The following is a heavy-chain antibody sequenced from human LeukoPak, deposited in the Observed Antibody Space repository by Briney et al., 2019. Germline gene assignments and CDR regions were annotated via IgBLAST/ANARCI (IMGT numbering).Heavy chain of an antibody. CDR1: GYTYTRYA. CDR3: ARESGGWDPFDY. V-gene: IGHV1-3*01. Sequence: ASVRVSCKASGYTYTRYAMHTVRQAPGQRLDWMGWINAGNGNTKYSQKFQGRVTITRDTSASTAYMELSSLRSEDTAVYYCARESGGWDPFDYWGQGTLVTVSS. J-gene: IGHJ4*02. D-gene: IGHD1-26*01. CDR2: INAGNGNT.